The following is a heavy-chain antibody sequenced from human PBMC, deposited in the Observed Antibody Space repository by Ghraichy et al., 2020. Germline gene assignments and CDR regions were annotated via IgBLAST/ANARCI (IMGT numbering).Heavy chain of an antibody. V-gene: IGHV3-33*01. Sequence: GGSLRLSCAASGFTFSSYGMHWVRQAPGKGLEWVAVIWYDGSNKYYADSVKGRFTISRDNSKNTLYLQMNSLRAEDTAVDYWAREGRGGGYYYYYGMDVWGQGTTVTVSS. CDR1: GFTFSSYG. D-gene: IGHD3-10*01. CDR3: AREGRGGGYYYYYGMDV. CDR2: IWYDGSNK. J-gene: IGHJ6*02.